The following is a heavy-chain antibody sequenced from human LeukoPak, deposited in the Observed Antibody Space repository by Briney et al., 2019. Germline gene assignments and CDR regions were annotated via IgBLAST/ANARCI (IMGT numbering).Heavy chain of an antibody. Sequence: GGPLRLSCAASGFTFSTYGMHWVRQAPGKGLEWVAAVWYDGSNKYYADSVKGRFTISRDNSKNTLHLQMNSLRDEDTAVYYCARDSDWASDYWGQGTLVTVSS. V-gene: IGHV3-33*01. CDR3: ARDSDWASDY. CDR1: GFTFSTYG. D-gene: IGHD3-9*01. CDR2: VWYDGSNK. J-gene: IGHJ4*02.